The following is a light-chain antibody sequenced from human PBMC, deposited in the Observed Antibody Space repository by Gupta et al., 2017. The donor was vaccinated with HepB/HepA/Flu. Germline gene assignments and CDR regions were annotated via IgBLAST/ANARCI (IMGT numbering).Light chain of an antibody. V-gene: IGKV2-28*01. CDR2: LGS. J-gene: IGKJ1*01. CDR1: QSRLHSNGYNY. Sequence: XIVXXQXXLXLXXXXXXXXXISCRSSQSRLHSNGYNYLDWYLQKPGQSPQLLIYLGSNRASGVPDRFRGSGSGTDFTLKISRVEAEDVGVYYCMQALQTPTTFGQGTKVEIK. CDR3: MQALQTPTT.